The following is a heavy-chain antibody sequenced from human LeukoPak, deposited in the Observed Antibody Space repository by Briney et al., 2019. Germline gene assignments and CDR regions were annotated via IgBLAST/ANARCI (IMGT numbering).Heavy chain of an antibody. CDR2: MNPNSGNT. J-gene: IGHJ5*02. CDR3: ARGLYYYDSSGHYYAHWFDP. D-gene: IGHD3-22*01. CDR1: GYTFTSYD. Sequence: ASVKVSCKASGYTFTSYDINGVRQATGQGLEGMGWMNPNSGNTGYAQKFQGRVTMTRNSSISTAYMELSSLSSEDTAVYYCARGLYYYDSSGHYYAHWFDPWGQGTLVTVSS. V-gene: IGHV1-8*01.